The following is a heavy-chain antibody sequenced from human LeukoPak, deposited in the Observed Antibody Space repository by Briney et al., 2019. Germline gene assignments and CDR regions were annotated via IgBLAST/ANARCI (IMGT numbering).Heavy chain of an antibody. J-gene: IGHJ4*02. CDR3: ARLDGDSLFDY. CDR2: IYYSGDT. D-gene: IGHD4-17*01. V-gene: IGHV4-39*01. Sequence: PSETLSLTCTVSGASISSSTYYWGWIRQPPGKELEWIGSIYYSGDTYYNPSLKSRVTISVDTSKNQFSLKLSSVTAADTAVYYCARLDGDSLFDYWGQGTLVTVSS. CDR1: GASISSSTYY.